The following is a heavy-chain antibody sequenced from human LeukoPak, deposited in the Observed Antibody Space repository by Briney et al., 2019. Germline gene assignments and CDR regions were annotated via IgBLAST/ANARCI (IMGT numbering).Heavy chain of an antibody. D-gene: IGHD3-22*01. CDR1: GFTLSNFS. J-gene: IGHJ2*01. Sequence: PGRSLRLSCAPSGFTLSNFSMHWVRQAPRRGLEWVAAIWSDGANMYYAESVKGRLNISRDISKNTMYLQMNSLRSEETAVYYCARDADTSGYYWFFDLWGRGTLVTVSS. CDR3: ARDADTSGYYWFFDL. CDR2: IWSDGANM. V-gene: IGHV3-33*01.